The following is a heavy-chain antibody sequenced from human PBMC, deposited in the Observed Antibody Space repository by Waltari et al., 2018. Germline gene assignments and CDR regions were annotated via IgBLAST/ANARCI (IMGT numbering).Heavy chain of an antibody. V-gene: IGHV4-61*02. CDR2: IYTSGST. J-gene: IGHJ6*02. Sequence: QVQLQASGPGLVKPSQTLSLTCPVSGGSIRSGSSYWRWIRQPAGKGLEWIGRIYTSGSTNYNPSLKSRVTISVDTSKNQFSLKLSSVTAADTAVYYCASVPAATSYYYGMDVWGQGTTVTVSS. D-gene: IGHD2-2*01. CDR3: ASVPAATSYYYGMDV. CDR1: GGSIRSGSSY.